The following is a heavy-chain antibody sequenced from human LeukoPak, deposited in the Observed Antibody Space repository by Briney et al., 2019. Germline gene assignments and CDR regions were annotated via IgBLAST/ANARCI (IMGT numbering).Heavy chain of an antibody. J-gene: IGHJ4*02. V-gene: IGHV4-30-4*01. CDR1: GGSISSGDYY. Sequence: SQTLPLTCTVSGGSISSGDYYWSWIRQPPGKGLEWIGYIYYSGSTYYNPSLKSRVTISVDTSKNQFSLKLSSVTAADTAVYYCARVSASGYDVGIGYWGQGTLVTVSS. CDR2: IYYSGST. D-gene: IGHD5-12*01. CDR3: ARVSASGYDVGIGY.